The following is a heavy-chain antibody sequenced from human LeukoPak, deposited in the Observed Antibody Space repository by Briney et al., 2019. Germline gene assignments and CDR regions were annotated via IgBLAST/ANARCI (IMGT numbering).Heavy chain of an antibody. CDR3: ARDLDWGAYYLDY. CDR2: ITSGSSSI. CDR1: GFSFSSYT. J-gene: IGHJ4*02. V-gene: IGHV3-48*01. D-gene: IGHD7-27*01. Sequence: GGSLRLSCVGSGFSFSSYTMDWVRQAPGKGLEWIAHITSGSSSIYYADSVKGRFIVSRDNAKNSLYLQMNSLRAEDTAVYCCARDLDWGAYYLDYWGQGTLVTVSS.